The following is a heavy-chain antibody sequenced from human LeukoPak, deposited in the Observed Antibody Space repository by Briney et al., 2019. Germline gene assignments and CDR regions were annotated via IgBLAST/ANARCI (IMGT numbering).Heavy chain of an antibody. D-gene: IGHD1-14*01. CDR1: GGSLDSSGW. CDR3: ARLGVYNRSPRAFDI. V-gene: IGHV4-4*02. Sequence: SETLSLTCAISGGSLDSSGWWTGVRQPPGKGLEWVGEISHTGSTKLNPSLQSRVIISGDMSNNQFSLNLTSVTAADTAVYFCARLGVYNRSPRAFDIWGHGTMVTVSS. CDR2: ISHTGST. J-gene: IGHJ3*02.